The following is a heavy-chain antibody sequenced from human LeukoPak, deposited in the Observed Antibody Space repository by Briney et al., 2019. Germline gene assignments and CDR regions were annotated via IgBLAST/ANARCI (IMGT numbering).Heavy chain of an antibody. J-gene: IGHJ4*02. Sequence: GGSLRLSCAASGFTFDDYTMHWVRQAPGKGLEWVSLISWDGGSTYYADSVKGRFTISRDNSKNSLYLQMNSLRTEDTALYYCAKDSDPGDTAMVFDYWGQGTLVTVSS. CDR3: AKDSDPGDTAMVFDY. D-gene: IGHD5-18*01. V-gene: IGHV3-43*01. CDR1: GFTFDDYT. CDR2: ISWDGGST.